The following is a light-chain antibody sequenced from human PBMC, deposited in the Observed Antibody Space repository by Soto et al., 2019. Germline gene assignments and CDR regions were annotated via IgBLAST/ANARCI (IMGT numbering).Light chain of an antibody. Sequence: QSALTQPASVSGSPGQSITISCTGTSSDVGSYNLVSWYQQHPGKAPKLMIYEVSKRPSGVSNRFSVSKSGNTASLTISGLQAEDEADYYCCSYAGSSPLYGFGTGTKLTVL. CDR1: SSDVGSYNL. CDR3: CSYAGSSPLYG. V-gene: IGLV2-23*02. J-gene: IGLJ1*01. CDR2: EVS.